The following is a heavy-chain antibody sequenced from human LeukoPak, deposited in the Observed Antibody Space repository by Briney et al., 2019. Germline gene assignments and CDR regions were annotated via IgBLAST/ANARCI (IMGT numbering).Heavy chain of an antibody. D-gene: IGHD2-15*01. Sequence: GASVKVSFKSSGYTFTSYGISWVRQAPGQGLEWMGWISAYNGNTYYAPNLQGRVTMTTDTSTSTAYMELRRLRSDDMAVYYCARDNLAAIAGWGLDYWGQGTLVTVSS. CDR3: ARDNLAAIAGWGLDY. CDR2: ISAYNGNT. V-gene: IGHV1-18*03. CDR1: GYTFTSYG. J-gene: IGHJ4*02.